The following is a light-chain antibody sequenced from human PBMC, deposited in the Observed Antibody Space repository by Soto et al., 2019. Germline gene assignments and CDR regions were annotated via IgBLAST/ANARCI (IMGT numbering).Light chain of an antibody. CDR2: GAS. J-gene: IGKJ1*01. CDR3: QQYGSSRWT. V-gene: IGKV3-20*01. Sequence: EIVLTQSPGTLSLSPGERATLPCRASQSVSSGYLAWYQQKPGQAPRLLNYGASSRATGIPDRFSGSGYGTDFTLTISRLEPEDFAVYYCQQYGSSRWTFGQGTKVEIK. CDR1: QSVSSGY.